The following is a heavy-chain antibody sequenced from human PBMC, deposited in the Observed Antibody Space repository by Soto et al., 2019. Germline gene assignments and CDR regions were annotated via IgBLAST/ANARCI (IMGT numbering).Heavy chain of an antibody. V-gene: IGHV1-3*05. CDR1: GYTFTSYA. J-gene: IGHJ4*02. Sequence: QVQLVQSGAEEKKPGASVKVSCKASGYTFTSYAMHWVRQAPGQRLEWMGWINAGNGNTKYSQKVQGRVTITRDTSAGTAYMEPSSLRSEDTAVYDCARMIGGAYWGQGPLVTVFS. D-gene: IGHD3-22*01. CDR2: INAGNGNT. CDR3: ARMIGGAY.